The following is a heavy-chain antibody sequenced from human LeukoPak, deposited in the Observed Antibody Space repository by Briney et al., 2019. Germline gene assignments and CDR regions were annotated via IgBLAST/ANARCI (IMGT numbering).Heavy chain of an antibody. CDR2: IIPILGIA. J-gene: IGHJ3*02. CDR3: ATPIVGARDAFDI. D-gene: IGHD1-26*01. V-gene: IGHV1-69*04. Sequence: SVKVSCTASGGTFSSYAISWVRQAPGQGLEWMGRIIPILGIANYAQKFQGRVTITADKSTSTAYMELSSLRSEDTAVYYCATPIVGARDAFDIWGQGTMVTVSS. CDR1: GGTFSSYA.